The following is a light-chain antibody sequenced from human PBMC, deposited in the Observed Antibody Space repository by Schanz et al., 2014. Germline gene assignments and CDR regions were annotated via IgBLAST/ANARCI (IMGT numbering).Light chain of an antibody. Sequence: QSALTQPASVSGAPGQSITISCTGTSNDVGGYKYVSWYQQHPGKAPRLMIYDVRNRPSGVSNRFSGSKSGNTASLTVSGLQAEDEADYYCSSYGGSNFVVFGGGTKLTVL. CDR2: DVR. V-gene: IGLV2-14*01. CDR1: SNDVGGYKY. CDR3: SSYGGSNFVV. J-gene: IGLJ2*01.